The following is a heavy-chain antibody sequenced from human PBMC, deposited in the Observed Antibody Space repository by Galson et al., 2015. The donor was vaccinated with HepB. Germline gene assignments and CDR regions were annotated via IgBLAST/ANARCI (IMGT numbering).Heavy chain of an antibody. V-gene: IGHV4-34*01. CDR1: GGSFSGYY. J-gene: IGHJ6*02. CDR2: INHSGST. CDR3: ARAGRFLEWLVLRFPTGGMDV. D-gene: IGHD3-3*01. Sequence: SETLSLTCAVYGGSFSGYYWSWIRQPPGKGLEWIGEINHSGSTNYNPSLKSRVTISVDTSKNQFSLKLSSVTAADTAVYYCARAGRFLEWLVLRFPTGGMDVWGQGTTVTVSS.